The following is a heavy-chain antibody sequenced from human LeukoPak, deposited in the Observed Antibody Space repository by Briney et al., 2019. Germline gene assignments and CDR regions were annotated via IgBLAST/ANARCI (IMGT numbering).Heavy chain of an antibody. CDR1: GLTFSIHW. J-gene: IGHJ4*02. Sequence: PGGTLRLSCAASGLTFSIHWMHWGRQAPRAGLVCVSRITNDGSSPTYADSVKGRFTIYRANAKKLLCTQVNCRRTEDLAMSQWATQQGGNPAYWGQGTLVTVSS. V-gene: IGHV3-74*01. CDR2: ITNDGSSP. CDR3: ATQQGGNPAY. D-gene: IGHD1-14*01.